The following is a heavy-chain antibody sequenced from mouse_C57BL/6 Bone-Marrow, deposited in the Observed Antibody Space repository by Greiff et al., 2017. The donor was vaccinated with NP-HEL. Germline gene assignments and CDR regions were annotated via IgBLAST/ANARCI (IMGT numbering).Heavy chain of an antibody. V-gene: IGHV1-26*01. CDR3: ARDYYGSSWYLDV. CDR2: INPNNGGS. Sequence: EVQLQQSGPEFVKPGASVKISCKASGYTFTDYYLNWVRQSHGKNLEWIGAINPNNGGSSYNPRFKGKATLTVDKSSSTAYMELRSLTSEDSAVYNCARDYYGSSWYLDVWGTGTTVTVSS. D-gene: IGHD1-1*01. CDR1: GYTFTDYY. J-gene: IGHJ1*03.